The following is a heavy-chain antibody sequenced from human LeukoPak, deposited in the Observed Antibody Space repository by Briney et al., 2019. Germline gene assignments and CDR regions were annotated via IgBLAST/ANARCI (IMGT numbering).Heavy chain of an antibody. CDR1: GGSIRSYY. V-gene: IGHV4-59*01. Sequence: SETLSLTCTVSGGSIRSYYWSWIRQPPGKGLEWIGYVFYSGGTKENSSLKSRVTMSIDTSKNQFSLKLTSVTAADTAVYYCASVDTDMDIFDEWGQGTLVTVSS. CDR2: VFYSGGT. CDR3: ASVDTDMDIFDE. D-gene: IGHD5-18*01. J-gene: IGHJ4*02.